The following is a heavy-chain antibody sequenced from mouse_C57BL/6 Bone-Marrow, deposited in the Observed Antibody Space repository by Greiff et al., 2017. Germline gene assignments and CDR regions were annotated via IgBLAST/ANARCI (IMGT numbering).Heavy chain of an antibody. D-gene: IGHD4-1*01. CDR3: ARRKLGYYFDY. CDR2: ISSSGST. Sequence: VQLQQSGPGLAKPSQTLSLTCSVTGYSITSDYWNWIRKFPGHKLEYMGYISSSGSTYYNPSLNSRISITRDTSKNQYYLLLNSVPTEDTATYYCARRKLGYYFDYWGQGTTLTVSS. CDR1: GYSITSDY. V-gene: IGHV3-8*01. J-gene: IGHJ2*01.